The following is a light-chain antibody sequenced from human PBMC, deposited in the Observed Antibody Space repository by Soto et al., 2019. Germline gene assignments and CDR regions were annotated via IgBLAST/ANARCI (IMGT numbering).Light chain of an antibody. J-gene: IGKJ4*01. Sequence: DIQMTQSPSTLSASVGDRVTITCRASQTISTWLAWYQQKPGKAPKLLIYKASNLEGGVPSRFSGSGSGTEFTITISSLQPDDFAPYYCQPYNAYPLPFGGGTTVEIK. V-gene: IGKV1-5*03. CDR3: QPYNAYPLP. CDR2: KAS. CDR1: QTISTW.